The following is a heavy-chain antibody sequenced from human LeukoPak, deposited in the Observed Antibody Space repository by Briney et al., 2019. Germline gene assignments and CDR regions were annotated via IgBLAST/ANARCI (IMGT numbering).Heavy chain of an antibody. Sequence: SQTLSLTCAISGDSVFSNSAAWNWIRQSPSRGLEWLGRTYYRSKWYNDYAVTINPDTSKNQFSLQLNSVTPEDTAVYYCARDYYDSSGYYYFDYWGQGTLVTVSS. J-gene: IGHJ4*02. CDR3: ARDYYDSSGYYYFDY. CDR1: GDSVFSNSAA. D-gene: IGHD3-22*01. CDR2: TYYRSKWYN. V-gene: IGHV6-1*01.